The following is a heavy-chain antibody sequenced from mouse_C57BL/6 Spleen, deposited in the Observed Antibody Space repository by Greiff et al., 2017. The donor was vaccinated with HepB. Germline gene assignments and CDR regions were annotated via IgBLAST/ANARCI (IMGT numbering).Heavy chain of an antibody. J-gene: IGHJ3*01. CDR3: AIAVVASPFAY. V-gene: IGHV1-74*01. CDR1: GYTFTSYW. Sequence: VQLQQPGAELVKPGASVKVSCKASGYTFTSYWMHWVKQRPGQGLEWIGRIHPSDSDTNYNQKFKGKATLTVDKSSNTAYMQLSSLTSEDSAVYYCAIAVVASPFAYWGQGTLVTVSA. D-gene: IGHD1-1*01. CDR2: IHPSDSDT.